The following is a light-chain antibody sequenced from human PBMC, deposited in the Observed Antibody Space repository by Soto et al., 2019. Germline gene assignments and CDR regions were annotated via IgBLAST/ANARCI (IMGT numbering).Light chain of an antibody. CDR3: QQYYRPWT. CDR2: WAS. J-gene: IGKJ1*01. CDR1: QSVLYSSNNKNY. V-gene: IGKV4-1*01. Sequence: DIVMTQSPDSLAVSLGERATINCKSSQSVLYSSNNKNYLAWYQQKPGQPPKLLIYWASTRESGVPDRLSGSGSGTDFTLTISSLQAEDVAVYYCQQYYRPWTFGQGIKVKIK.